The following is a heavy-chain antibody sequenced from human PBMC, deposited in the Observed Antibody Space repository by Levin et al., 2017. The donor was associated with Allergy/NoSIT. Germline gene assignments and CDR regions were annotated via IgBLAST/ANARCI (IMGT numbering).Heavy chain of an antibody. Sequence: PGGSLRLSCAASGFTFRTYGMHWVRQAPDKGLDWVAVISFDGNNKYYADSVKGRFTISRDNSKNTLYLQMDSLRPEDTAVYFCTKESSAYVSLDVWGQGTMVTVSS. CDR2: ISFDGNNK. D-gene: IGHD5-12*01. V-gene: IGHV3-30*18. CDR3: TKESSAYVSLDV. CDR1: GFTFRTYG. J-gene: IGHJ3*01.